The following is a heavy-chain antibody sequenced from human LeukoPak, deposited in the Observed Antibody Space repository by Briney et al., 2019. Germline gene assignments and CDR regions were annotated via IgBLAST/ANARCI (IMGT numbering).Heavy chain of an antibody. V-gene: IGHV4-30-4*02. J-gene: IGHJ4*02. Sequence: SSEALSLTCTVSGGSISSGDYYWSWIRQPPGKGLEWIGYIYYSGSTYYNPSLKSRVTISVDTSKNQVSLKLSSVTAADTAVYYCARTDYGGNSGVLDYWGQGTLVTVSS. CDR1: GGSISSGDYY. CDR3: ARTDYGGNSGVLDY. CDR2: IYYSGST. D-gene: IGHD4-23*01.